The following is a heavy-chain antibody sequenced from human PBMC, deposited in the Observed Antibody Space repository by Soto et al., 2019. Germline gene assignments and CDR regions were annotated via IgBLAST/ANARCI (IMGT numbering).Heavy chain of an antibody. Sequence: GESLKISCKGSGYSFTSYWIGWVRQMPGKGLEWMGIIYPGDSDTRYSPSFQGQVTISADKSISTAYLQWSSLKASDTAMYYCARQAPLYSSSPVTHYYYYCMGVWGQGTSLPASS. CDR3: ARQAPLYSSSPVTHYYYYCMGV. CDR1: GYSFTSYW. D-gene: IGHD6-6*01. CDR2: IYPGDSDT. V-gene: IGHV5-51*01. J-gene: IGHJ6*01.